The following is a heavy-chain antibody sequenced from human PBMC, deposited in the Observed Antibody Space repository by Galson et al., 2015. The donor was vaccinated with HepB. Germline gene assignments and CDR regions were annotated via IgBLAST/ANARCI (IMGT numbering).Heavy chain of an antibody. CDR3: ARVPDQNGIGCFGF. J-gene: IGHJ4*02. CDR1: GFSFSSYA. V-gene: IGHV3-30*03. D-gene: IGHD1-26*01. CDR2: ISFDGNNE. Sequence: SLRLSCAASGFSFSSYAMHWVRQAPGRGLEWVAMISFDGNNEQYAASVKGRFTISRDNFKNTLYLYMTSLRVDDTAVFYCARVPDQNGIGCFGFWGQGTVVSVS.